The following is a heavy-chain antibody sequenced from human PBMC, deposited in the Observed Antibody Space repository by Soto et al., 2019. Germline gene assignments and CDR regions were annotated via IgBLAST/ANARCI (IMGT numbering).Heavy chain of an antibody. V-gene: IGHV4-59*01. CDR2: IYYSGST. CDR3: AGLGSSSPHLSFYYYGMNV. Sequence: PSETLSLTSTVSGGSISSYYWSWIRQPPGKGLEWIGYIYYSGSTNYNPSLKSRVTISVDTSKNQFSLKLSSVTAADTAVYYCAGLGSSSPHLSFYYYGMNVWGQGTTVTSP. D-gene: IGHD6-6*01. J-gene: IGHJ6*02. CDR1: GGSISSYY.